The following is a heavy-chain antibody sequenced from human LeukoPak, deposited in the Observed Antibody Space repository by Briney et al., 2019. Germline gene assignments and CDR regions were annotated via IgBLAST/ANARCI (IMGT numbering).Heavy chain of an antibody. CDR3: ARDLNV. J-gene: IGHJ6*02. CDR1: GFTFSSYW. CDR2: INSDGSST. Sequence: GGSLRLSCAASGFTFSSYWMHWVRQAPGKGLVWVSGINSDGSSTTYAGSVKGRFTVSRDNAKNTLYLQMNSLRAEDTAVYYCARDLNVWGQGTTVTVSS. V-gene: IGHV3-74*01.